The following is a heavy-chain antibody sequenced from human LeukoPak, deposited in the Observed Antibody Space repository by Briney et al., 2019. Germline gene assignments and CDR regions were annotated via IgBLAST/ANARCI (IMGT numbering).Heavy chain of an antibody. V-gene: IGHV3-23*01. CDR1: GFSFSSDA. D-gene: IGHD6-19*01. J-gene: IGHJ4*02. Sequence: GGSLRLSCAASGFSFSSDAMSWVRQAPGKGLEWVSSITAGTSDTSYADSVKGRFTISRDNSKNTLSLQMNSLRAEDTALYYCATSSGWYPKYFGYWGQGILVSVSS. CDR3: ATSSGWYPKYFGY. CDR2: ITAGTSDT.